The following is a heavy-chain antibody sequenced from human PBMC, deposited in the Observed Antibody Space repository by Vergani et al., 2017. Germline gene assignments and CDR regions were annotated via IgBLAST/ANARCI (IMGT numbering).Heavy chain of an antibody. D-gene: IGHD4-17*01. CDR1: GFTFTDYG. Sequence: EVQLVESGGGLEQPGRSLRLSCRASGFTFTDYGISWVRQAPGKGLEWVGFVRNKEDGGTPEHAASVKGRFTISRDNAKNSLYLQMNSLRAEDTAVYHCARPSAPGDYDALDIWGQGTMVTVSS. V-gene: IGHV3-49*04. CDR3: ARPSAPGDYDALDI. J-gene: IGHJ3*02. CDR2: VRNKEDGGTP.